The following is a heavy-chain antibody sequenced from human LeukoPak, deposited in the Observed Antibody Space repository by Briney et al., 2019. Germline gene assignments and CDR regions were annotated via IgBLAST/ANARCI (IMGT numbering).Heavy chain of an antibody. Sequence: GGSLRLSCAASGLTFSSYWMSWVRKAPGKGLEWVANIKQDGSEKYYVDSVKGRFTISRDNAKNSLYLQMNSLRAEDTAVYYCARDSSGYYHGDAFDIWGQGTMVTVSS. D-gene: IGHD3-22*01. CDR3: ARDSSGYYHGDAFDI. CDR1: GLTFSSYW. CDR2: IKQDGSEK. V-gene: IGHV3-7*01. J-gene: IGHJ3*02.